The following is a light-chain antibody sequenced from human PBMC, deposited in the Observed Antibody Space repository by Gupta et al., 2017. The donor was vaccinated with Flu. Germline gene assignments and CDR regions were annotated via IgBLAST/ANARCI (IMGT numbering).Light chain of an antibody. Sequence: SFELIQPPSVSVSPGQTATITCSGTGNELGDILVSWYQQKPGQSPVLVIYQDIQRPAGIPERFSGSNSGDTATLSISETQAMDEADYYCQAWDSGTCGFGGGTKLTVL. J-gene: IGLJ2*01. CDR1: ELGDIL. V-gene: IGLV3-1*01. CDR3: QAWDSGTCG. CDR2: QDI.